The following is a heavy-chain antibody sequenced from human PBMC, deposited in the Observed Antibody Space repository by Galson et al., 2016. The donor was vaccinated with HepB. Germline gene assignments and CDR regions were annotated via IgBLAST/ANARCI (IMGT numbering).Heavy chain of an antibody. CDR3: ARHQKDVVVTAAPYGLDV. CDR2: IYPGDSDA. V-gene: IGHV5-51*01. CDR1: GYRYTRYW. D-gene: IGHD2-2*01. Sequence: QSGAEVKKPGESLQISCKGSGYRYTRYWIGWVRQMPGKGLEWMGIIYPGDSDARYSPSLQGQVIMSADKSISTAYLQWTSLKGSDSAIYYCARHQKDVVVTAAPYGLDVWGQGTTVTVSS. J-gene: IGHJ6*02.